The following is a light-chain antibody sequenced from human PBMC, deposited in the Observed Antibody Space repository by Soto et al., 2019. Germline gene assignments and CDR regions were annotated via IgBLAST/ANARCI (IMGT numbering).Light chain of an antibody. CDR2: EDT. Sequence: SYELTQPSSVSVSPGQTARITCSGDALPKKYAYWYQLKSGQAPVLVISEDTKRPSGIPERFFGSNSETMATLTISGAQVEDEADYYCYSTDSSGHHRVFGGGTKLTVL. CDR1: ALPKKY. J-gene: IGLJ2*01. V-gene: IGLV3-10*01. CDR3: YSTDSSGHHRV.